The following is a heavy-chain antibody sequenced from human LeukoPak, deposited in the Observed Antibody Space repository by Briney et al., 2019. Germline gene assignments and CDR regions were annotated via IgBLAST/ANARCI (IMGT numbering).Heavy chain of an antibody. V-gene: IGHV3-15*01. CDR1: GFTFSNAW. Sequence: PGRSLRLSCAASGFTFSNAWMSWVRQAAGKGLEWGGRIKSKTDGGTTDYAAPVKGRFTISRDDSKNTLYLEMNSLKTEDTAVYYCTTRAGYWGQGTLVTVSS. CDR2: IKSKTDGGTT. CDR3: TTRAGY. J-gene: IGHJ4*02. D-gene: IGHD6-19*01.